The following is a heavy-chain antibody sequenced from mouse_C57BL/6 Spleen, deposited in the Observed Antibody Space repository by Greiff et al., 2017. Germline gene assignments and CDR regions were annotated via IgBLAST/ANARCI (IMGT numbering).Heavy chain of an antibody. CDR2: IEPNSGGT. Sequence: QVQLQQPGAELVKPGASVKLSCKASGYTFTSYWMHWVKQRPGRGLEWIGRIEPNSGGTKYNEKFKSKAPRTVDKPSSKAYIQRSSLTSETSAVYYCARGMVKDYWGQGTTLTVSS. V-gene: IGHV1-72*01. CDR1: GYTFTSYW. J-gene: IGHJ2*01. CDR3: ARGMVKDY. D-gene: IGHD2-3*01.